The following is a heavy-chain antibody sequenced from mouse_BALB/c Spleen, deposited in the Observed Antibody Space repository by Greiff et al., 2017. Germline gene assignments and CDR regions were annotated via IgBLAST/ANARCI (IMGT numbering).Heavy chain of an antibody. CDR2: IYPSDSYT. CDR3: ARSDGYWDAY. D-gene: IGHD2-3*01. V-gene: IGHV1-69*02. Sequence: QVQLQQPGAELVRPGASVKLSCKASGYTFTSYWINWVKQRPGQGLEWIGNIYPSDSYTNYNQMFKDKATLTVDKSSSTAYMQLSSPTSEDSAVYYCARSDGYWDAYWGQGTLVTVSA. J-gene: IGHJ3*01. CDR1: GYTFTSYW.